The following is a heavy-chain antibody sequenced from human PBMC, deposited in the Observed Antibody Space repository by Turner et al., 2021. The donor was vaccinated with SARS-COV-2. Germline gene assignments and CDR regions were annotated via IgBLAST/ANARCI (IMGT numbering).Heavy chain of an antibody. D-gene: IGHD5-12*01. CDR3: AVATITYYFDY. CDR1: GFTVSSNY. CDR2: IYSGGST. J-gene: IGHJ4*02. Sequence: EVQLVESGGGLVQPGGSLGLSCAASGFTVSSNYMSWVRQAPGKGLEWVSVIYSGGSTYYADSVKGRFTISRHNSKNTLYLQMNSLRAEDTAVYYCAVATITYYFDYWGQGTLVTVSS. V-gene: IGHV3-53*04.